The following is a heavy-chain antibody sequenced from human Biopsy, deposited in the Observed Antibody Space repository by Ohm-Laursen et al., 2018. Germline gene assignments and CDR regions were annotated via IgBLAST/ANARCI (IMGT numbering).Heavy chain of an antibody. J-gene: IGHJ1*01. Sequence: PSETLSLTCTVSGVSINGGRYYWNWIRQPPGKGLEWIGHISHTGYTSYKSSLKSRVTISLDTSRKHFSLRLTSLAAADTAVYYCARGSNEYGGLYFPHWGQGTLVTVSS. V-gene: IGHV4-61*03. D-gene: IGHD4-23*01. CDR1: GVSINGGRYY. CDR3: ARGSNEYGGLYFPH. CDR2: ISHTGYT.